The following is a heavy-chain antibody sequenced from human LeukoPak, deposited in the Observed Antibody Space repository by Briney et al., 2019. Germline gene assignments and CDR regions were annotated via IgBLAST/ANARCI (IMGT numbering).Heavy chain of an antibody. J-gene: IGHJ3*02. CDR1: GGSISSSNW. V-gene: IGHV4-4*02. Sequence: SETLSLTCAVSGGSISSSNWWSWVRQPPGEGLEWIGEIYHSGSTNYNPSLKSRVTISVDKSKNQFSLKLSSVTAADTAVYYCAASGSYFPDAFDIWGQGTMVTVSS. CDR3: AASGSYFPDAFDI. CDR2: IYHSGST. D-gene: IGHD3-10*01.